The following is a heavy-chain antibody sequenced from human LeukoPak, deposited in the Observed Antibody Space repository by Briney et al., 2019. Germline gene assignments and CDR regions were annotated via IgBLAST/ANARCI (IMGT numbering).Heavy chain of an antibody. Sequence: ASVKVSCKASGGTFTSYDINWVRQATGQGLEWMGRMNPNSGNTGYAQKFQGRVTMTRNTSISTAYMELSSLRSEDTAVYYCARGVRRSGSYLVYYFDYWGQGTLVTVSS. CDR1: GGTFTSYD. CDR2: MNPNSGNT. J-gene: IGHJ4*02. D-gene: IGHD3-10*01. V-gene: IGHV1-8*01. CDR3: ARGVRRSGSYLVYYFDY.